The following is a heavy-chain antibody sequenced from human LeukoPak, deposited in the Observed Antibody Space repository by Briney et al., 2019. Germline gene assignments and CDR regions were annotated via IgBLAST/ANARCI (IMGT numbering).Heavy chain of an antibody. CDR3: ASGPPFLKYFEY. CDR2: ISVGAEYI. Sequence: GGSLTLSCAASGFTVSSSYMSWVRQAPGKGLEWVSTISVGAEYIFYTDSVKGRFTISRDDSNNELYLQMHSLRAEDTALYYCASGPPFLKYFEYWGQGTLVTVPS. CDR1: GFTVSSSY. D-gene: IGHD3-3*01. J-gene: IGHJ4*02. V-gene: IGHV3-23*01.